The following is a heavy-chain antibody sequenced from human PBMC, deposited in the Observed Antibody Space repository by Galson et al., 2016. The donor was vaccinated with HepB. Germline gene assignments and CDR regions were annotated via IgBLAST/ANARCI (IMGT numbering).Heavy chain of an antibody. CDR1: GYTFTSYY. CDR2: INPSGGST. CDR3: ALEGVEARWLDP. J-gene: IGHJ5*02. Sequence: SGYTFTSYYMHWVRQAPGQGLEWMGIINPSGGSTRYAEKFQGRVTMTRDTSTSTVYMEFSSLTSEDTAVYYCALEGVEARWLDPWGQGTLVTVSS. D-gene: IGHD2-15*01. V-gene: IGHV1-46*01.